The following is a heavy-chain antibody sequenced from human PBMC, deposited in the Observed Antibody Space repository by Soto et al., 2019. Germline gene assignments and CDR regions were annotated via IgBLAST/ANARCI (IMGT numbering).Heavy chain of an antibody. Sequence: QVQLVQSGAEEKKPGASVKVSCKASGYTFTSYAMHWVRQAPGQRLEWMGWINAGNGNTKYSQKVQGQVTITRDTDASTAYMEMRSLRSEDKAVYYYAGPDCIRTSGHESYYYYGMDVWGQGTTVTVSS. CDR3: AGPDCIRTSGHESYYYYGMDV. V-gene: IGHV1-3*05. CDR2: INAGNGNT. CDR1: GYTFTSYA. J-gene: IGHJ6*02. D-gene: IGHD2-2*01.